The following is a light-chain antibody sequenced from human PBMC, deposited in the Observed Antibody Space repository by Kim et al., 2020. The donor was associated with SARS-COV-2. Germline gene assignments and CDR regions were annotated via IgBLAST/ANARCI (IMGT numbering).Light chain of an antibody. J-gene: IGLJ1*01. CDR3: SSYTSYNTFEV. Sequence: QSVLTQPASVSGSPGQSITISCTGTSSDVGGYNFVSWYQQYPGKVPKVMIYDVTKRPSGVSNRFSGSKSGDTASLTISGLQAEDEADYYCSSYTSYNTFEVFGTGTKVTVL. V-gene: IGLV2-14*01. CDR1: SSDVGGYNF. CDR2: DVT.